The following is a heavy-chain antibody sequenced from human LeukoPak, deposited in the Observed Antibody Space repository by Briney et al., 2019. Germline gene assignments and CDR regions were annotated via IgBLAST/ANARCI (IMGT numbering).Heavy chain of an antibody. CDR1: GSTFSSYA. CDR3: ARETVSRSWGFYGMDV. D-gene: IGHD3-16*01. V-gene: IGHV1-69*13. CDR2: IIPIFGTA. J-gene: IGHJ6*02. Sequence: GASVKVSCKASGSTFSSYAISWVRQAPGQGLEWMGGIIPIFGTANYAQKFQGRVTITADESTSTAYMELSSLRSEDTAVYYCARETVSRSWGFYGMDVWGQGTTVTVSS.